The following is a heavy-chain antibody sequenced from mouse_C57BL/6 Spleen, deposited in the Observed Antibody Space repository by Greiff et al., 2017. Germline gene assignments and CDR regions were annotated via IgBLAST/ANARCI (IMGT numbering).Heavy chain of an antibody. J-gene: IGHJ2*01. CDR2: ISSGSSTI. CDR3: ERDYYGSRDWDY. CDR1: GFTFSDYG. V-gene: IGHV5-17*01. D-gene: IGHD1-1*01. Sequence: EVQRVESGGGLVKPGGSLKLSCAASGFTFSDYGMHWVRQAPEKGLAWVAYISSGSSTIYYADTVKGRFTISRDNAKNTLFLQLDRMRLEATAMYDCERDYYGSRDWDYWGQGTTLTVSS.